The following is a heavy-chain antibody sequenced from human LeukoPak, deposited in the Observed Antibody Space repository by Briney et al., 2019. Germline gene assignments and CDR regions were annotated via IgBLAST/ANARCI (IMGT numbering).Heavy chain of an antibody. J-gene: IGHJ3*02. Sequence: GESLKISCQGSGYSFTSYWIGWVRQLPGKGLKWMGIIYPGDSVTRYSPSFQGQVTISADKSISTAYLQWSSLKASDTAIYYCASQRQGAYYDSTGYPNDAFDIWGQGTMVTVSS. CDR1: GYSFTSYW. CDR3: ASQRQGAYYDSTGYPNDAFDI. V-gene: IGHV5-51*01. CDR2: IYPGDSVT. D-gene: IGHD3-22*01.